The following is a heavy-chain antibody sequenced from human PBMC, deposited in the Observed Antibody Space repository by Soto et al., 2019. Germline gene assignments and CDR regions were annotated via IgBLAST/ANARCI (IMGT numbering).Heavy chain of an antibody. CDR1: GFTFSSYG. CDR3: ARDQESDTPMPGY. Sequence: PGGSLRLSCAASGFTFSSYGMHWVRQAPGKGLEWVAVIWYDGSNKYYADSVKGRVTVSRDNSKNRLYLQMNSLRAEDTAAYYCARDQESDTPMPGYWGQGTLVTVSS. V-gene: IGHV3-33*01. CDR2: IWYDGSNK. D-gene: IGHD5-18*01. J-gene: IGHJ4*02.